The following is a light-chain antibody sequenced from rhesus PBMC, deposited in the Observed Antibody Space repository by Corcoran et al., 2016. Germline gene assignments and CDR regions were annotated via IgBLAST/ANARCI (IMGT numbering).Light chain of an antibody. V-gene: IGKV2-104*02. CDR1: QSLLDSEDGNTS. Sequence: DIVMTQTPLSLPVTPGEPASISCRSSQSLLDSEDGNTSLDWYLQTPGQSPQLWIYEVSNLAPGFPDRFRGSGSDTDFTLRISRVEAEDVGVYYCMQPLEFPYSFGQGTKVEIK. CDR3: MQPLEFPYS. CDR2: EVS. J-gene: IGKJ2*01.